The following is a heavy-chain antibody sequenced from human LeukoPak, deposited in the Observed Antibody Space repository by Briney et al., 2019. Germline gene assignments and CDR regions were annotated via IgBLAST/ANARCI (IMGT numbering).Heavy chain of an antibody. V-gene: IGHV4-39*07. CDR3: ARDLIKCSGGSCYFYYSDY. D-gene: IGHD2-15*01. J-gene: IGHJ4*02. CDR2: IYHSGRT. CDR1: GGSISSSSDY. Sequence: SETLSLTCTVSGGSISSSSDYWGWIRQPPGKGLEWIGSIYHSGRTYYNPSLKSRVTISVDTSKNQFSLKLSSVTAADTAVYYCARDLIKCSGGSCYFYYSDYWGQGTLVTVSS.